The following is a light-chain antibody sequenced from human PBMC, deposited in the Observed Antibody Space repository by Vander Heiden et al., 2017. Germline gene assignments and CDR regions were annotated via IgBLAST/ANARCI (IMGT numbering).Light chain of an antibody. V-gene: IGKV3-15*01. CDR2: CAS. CDR3: QQHNNWPMYT. Sequence: IVLTQSPATLSVSPGGRATLSCRASQRGSSNFAWYQQKPGQAPRLLIYCASTSATGIPARFSGSGCGTEFTLTIISRQSQDFAVYYCQQHNNWPMYTFGQGTKLEIK. J-gene: IGKJ2*01. CDR1: QRGSSN.